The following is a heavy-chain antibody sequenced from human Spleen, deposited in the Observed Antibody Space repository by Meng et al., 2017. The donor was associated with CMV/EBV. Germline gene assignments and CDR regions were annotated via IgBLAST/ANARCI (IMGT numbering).Heavy chain of an antibody. D-gene: IGHD3-9*01. Sequence: GGSLRLSCVVSGFTFSSHWMNWVRQAPGKGLEWVANIKRDGTEKNYVDSVKGRFTISRDNAQNSVFLQMDSLRVEDTAGYYCVRSFDRWGQGTLVTVSS. CDR2: IKRDGTEK. CDR3: VRSFDR. V-gene: IGHV3-7*01. J-gene: IGHJ4*02. CDR1: GFTFSSHW.